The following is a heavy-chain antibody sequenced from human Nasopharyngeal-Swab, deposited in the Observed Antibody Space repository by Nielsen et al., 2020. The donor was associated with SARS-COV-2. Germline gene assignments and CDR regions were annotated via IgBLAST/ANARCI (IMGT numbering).Heavy chain of an antibody. CDR1: GFTFKTYA. V-gene: IGHV3-53*01. J-gene: IGHJ6*02. CDR2: IYSGGRT. CDR3: ARGDSF. Sequence: GVLKISCTASGFTFKTYAVSWVRQAPGKGLEWVSVIYSGGRTYYADSVQGRFTISRDNSKNTLDLQMNSLRVEDTAVYYCARGDSFWGQGTTVTVSS. D-gene: IGHD2-21*01.